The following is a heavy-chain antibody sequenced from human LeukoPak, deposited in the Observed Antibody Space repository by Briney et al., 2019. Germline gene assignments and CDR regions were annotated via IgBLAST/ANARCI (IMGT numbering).Heavy chain of an antibody. V-gene: IGHV3-23*01. Sequence: GGSLRLSCAASGFTFSSYAMSWVRQAPGKGLEWVSAISGSGGSTYYADSVKGRFTISRDNSENTLSLQMNSLRAEDTAPYYCARDGVNWYFDLWGRGTLVTVSS. CDR3: ARDGVNWYFDL. CDR2: ISGSGGST. J-gene: IGHJ2*01. D-gene: IGHD3-10*01. CDR1: GFTFSSYA.